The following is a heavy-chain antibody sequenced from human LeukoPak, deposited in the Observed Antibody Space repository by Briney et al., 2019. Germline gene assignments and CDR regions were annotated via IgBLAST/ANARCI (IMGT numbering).Heavy chain of an antibody. CDR1: GLTFSSYW. Sequence: GGSLRLSCAASGLTFSSYWMSWVRQAPGKGLEWVANVKQDGSEKYYVDSVKGRFTISRDNAKNSLYLQMNSLRAEDTAVYYCARDRGYDVVVTAAIEGYYFDYWGQGTLVTVSS. CDR2: VKQDGSEK. CDR3: ARDRGYDVVVTAAIEGYYFDY. J-gene: IGHJ4*02. D-gene: IGHD2-2*01. V-gene: IGHV3-7*01.